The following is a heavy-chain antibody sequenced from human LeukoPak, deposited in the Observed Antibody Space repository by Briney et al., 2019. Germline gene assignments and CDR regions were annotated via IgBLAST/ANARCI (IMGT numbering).Heavy chain of an antibody. Sequence: SQTLSLTCTVSGGSISSGSHYWSWIRQPAGKGLEWIGRIYTSGSTNYNPSLKSRVTISVDTSKNQFSLKLSSVTAADTAVYYCARDGWNEMPDAFDIWGQGTMVTVSS. D-gene: IGHD1-1*01. J-gene: IGHJ3*02. CDR1: GGSISSGSHY. V-gene: IGHV4-61*02. CDR2: IYTSGST. CDR3: ARDGWNEMPDAFDI.